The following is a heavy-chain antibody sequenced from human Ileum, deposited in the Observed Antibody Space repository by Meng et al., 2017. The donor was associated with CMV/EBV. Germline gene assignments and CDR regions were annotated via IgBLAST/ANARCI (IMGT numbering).Heavy chain of an antibody. CDR3: ASQPTTGSRDY. D-gene: IGHD1-26*01. J-gene: IGHJ4*02. V-gene: IGHV3-48*03. CDR1: GFNFRGFE. Sequence: GESLKISCKASGFNFRGFEMNWIRQAPGKGLEWLAYIGSSGSTIFYADSVKGRFTISRDNAQSSLYLQMNSLRGDETAVDFCASQPTTGSRDYWGQGTMVTVSS. CDR2: IGSSGSTI.